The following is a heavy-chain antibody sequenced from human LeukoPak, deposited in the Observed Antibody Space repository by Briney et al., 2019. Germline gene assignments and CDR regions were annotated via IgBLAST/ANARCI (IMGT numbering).Heavy chain of an antibody. CDR2: IYYSGST. CDR1: GGSISSGGYY. CDR3: ARGGRLELRPY. D-gene: IGHD1-7*01. V-gene: IGHV4-31*03. J-gene: IGHJ4*02. Sequence: SETLPLTCTVSGGSISSGGYYWSWIRQHPGKGLEWIGYIYYSGSTYYNPSLKSRVTISVDTSKNQFSLKLSSVTAADTAVYYCARGGRLELRPYWGQGTLVTVSS.